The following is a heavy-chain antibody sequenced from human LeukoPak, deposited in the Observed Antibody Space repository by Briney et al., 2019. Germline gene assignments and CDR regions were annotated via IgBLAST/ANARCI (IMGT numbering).Heavy chain of an antibody. CDR3: ARESYSGSGSYYTSWFDP. Sequence: SETLSLTCTVSGGSISSYYWSWIRQPPRKGLEWIGEINHSGSTNYNPSLKSRVTISVDTSKNQFSLKLSSVTAADTAVYYCARESYSGSGSYYTSWFDPWGQRTLVTVSS. J-gene: IGHJ5*02. V-gene: IGHV4-34*01. CDR1: GGSISSYY. D-gene: IGHD3-10*01. CDR2: INHSGST.